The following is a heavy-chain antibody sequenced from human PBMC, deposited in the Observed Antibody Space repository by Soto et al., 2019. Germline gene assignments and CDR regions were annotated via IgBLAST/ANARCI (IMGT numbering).Heavy chain of an antibody. D-gene: IGHD3-9*01. CDR1: GFTSSSYW. CDR2: IKQDGSEK. V-gene: IGHV3-7*01. J-gene: IGHJ4*02. Sequence: PGGSLRLSCAASGFTSSSYWMSWVRQAPGKGLEWVANIKQDGSEKYYVDSVKGRFTISRDNAKNSLYLQMNSLRAEDTAVYYCAAGYYDIMLDYWGQGTLVTVSS. CDR3: AAGYYDIMLDY.